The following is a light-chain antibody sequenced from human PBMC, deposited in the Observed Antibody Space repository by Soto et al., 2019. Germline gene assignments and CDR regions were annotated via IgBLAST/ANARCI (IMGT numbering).Light chain of an antibody. V-gene: IGLV1-40*01. J-gene: IGLJ2*01. Sequence: QSVLTQPPSVSGAPGQRITISCTWSSSNIGAGYDVHWYQQLPGTAPKLLIYGNSNRPSGVPDRFSGSKSGTSASLAITGLQAEDEADYYCQSYDSSLSAVVFGGGTQLTVL. CDR1: SSNIGAGYD. CDR2: GNS. CDR3: QSYDSSLSAVV.